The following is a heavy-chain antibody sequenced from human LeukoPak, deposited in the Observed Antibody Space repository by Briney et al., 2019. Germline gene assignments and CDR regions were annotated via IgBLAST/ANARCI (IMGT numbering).Heavy chain of an antibody. V-gene: IGHV3-30*18. Sequence: GGSLRLSCAASGFTFSSYGMHWVRQAPGRGLEWVAVISYDGSNKYYADSVKGRFTISRDNSKNTLYLQMNSLRAEDTAVYYCAKLYSSSSRGGYYWGQGTLVTVSS. CDR3: AKLYSSSSRGGYY. D-gene: IGHD6-13*01. CDR1: GFTFSSYG. J-gene: IGHJ4*02. CDR2: ISYDGSNK.